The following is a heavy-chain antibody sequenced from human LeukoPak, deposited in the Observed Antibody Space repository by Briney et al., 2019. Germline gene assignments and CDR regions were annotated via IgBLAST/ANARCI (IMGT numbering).Heavy chain of an antibody. Sequence: SETLSLTCAVSGYSISSGYYWGWIRQPPGKGLEWIGSIYHSGSTYYNPSLKSRVTISVDTSKNQFSLKLSSVTAADTAVYYCARDPRYCSGGSCYPHYFDYWGQGTLVTVSS. J-gene: IGHJ4*02. CDR2: IYHSGST. CDR1: GYSISSGYY. V-gene: IGHV4-38-2*02. CDR3: ARDPRYCSGGSCYPHYFDY. D-gene: IGHD2-15*01.